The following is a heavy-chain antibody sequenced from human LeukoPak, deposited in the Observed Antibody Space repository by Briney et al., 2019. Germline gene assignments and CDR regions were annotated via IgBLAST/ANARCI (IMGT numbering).Heavy chain of an antibody. D-gene: IGHD2-2*02. CDR3: ANQGRRYCSGSTCYNAPFDY. J-gene: IGHJ4*02. V-gene: IGHV4-34*01. Sequence: PSETLSLTCAVYGGSFSGYSWTWIRQPPGKGLERIGEINHSGSINYNPSLKSRVSISEDKSKKQFSLKLTSVTAADTAVYYCANQGRRYCSGSTCYNAPFDYWGQGTLVTVSS. CDR1: GGSFSGYS. CDR2: INHSGSI.